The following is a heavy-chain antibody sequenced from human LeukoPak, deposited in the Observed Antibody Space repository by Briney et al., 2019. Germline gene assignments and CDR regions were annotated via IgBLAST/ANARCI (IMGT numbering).Heavy chain of an antibody. D-gene: IGHD1-26*01. CDR2: INHSGST. V-gene: IGHV4-34*01. CDR3: ARESWRVGVHARGAFDI. J-gene: IGHJ3*02. CDR1: GGSFSGYY. Sequence: SETLSLTCAVYGGSFSGYYWSWIRQPPGKGLEWIGEINHSGSTNYNPSLKSRVTISVDTSKNQFSLKLSSVTAADTAVYYCARESWRVGVHARGAFDIWGQGTMVTVSS.